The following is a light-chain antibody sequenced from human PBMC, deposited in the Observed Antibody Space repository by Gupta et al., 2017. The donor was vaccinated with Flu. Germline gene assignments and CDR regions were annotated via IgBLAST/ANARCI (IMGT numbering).Light chain of an antibody. CDR3: SSYTSSSTRV. CDR1: SSDVGGYTY. J-gene: IGLJ2*01. CDR2: EVS. V-gene: IGLV2-14*01. Sequence: QSALTQPASVSGSPGQSLTIPCPGTSSDVGGYTYVSWYQQPPGKAPKLMLYEVSTRPSGVANRFSGSKSGNTASLTISGLQAEDEADYYCSSYTSSSTRVFGGGTKLTVL.